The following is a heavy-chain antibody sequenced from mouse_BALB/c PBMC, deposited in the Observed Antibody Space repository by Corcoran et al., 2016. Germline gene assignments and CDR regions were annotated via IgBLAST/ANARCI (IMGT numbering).Heavy chain of an antibody. CDR1: GYTFTDYY. CDR2: VNPNNGGT. J-gene: IGHJ3*01. Sequence: EVQLQQSGPELVKPGASVKISCKASGYTFTDYYINWVKQSHGKSLEWIGLVNPNNGGTSYNQKFKGKATLTVDKSSSTAYMELRSLTSEDSAVYYCARFRLPFAYWGQGTLVTVSA. V-gene: IGHV1-26*01. CDR3: ARFRLPFAY.